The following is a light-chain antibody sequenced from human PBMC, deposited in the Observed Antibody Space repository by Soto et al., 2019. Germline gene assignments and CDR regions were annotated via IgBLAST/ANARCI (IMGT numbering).Light chain of an antibody. CDR3: QQYDTYSRT. CDR2: NAS. CDR1: QSISSW. Sequence: DIQMTQSPSTLSASVGDRVTITCRASQSISSWLAWYQQKPGKAPKLLISNASNLEIGVPSRFSGSGSGTEFTLTISSLQPDDFATYYCQQYDTYSRTFGQGTKVEIK. J-gene: IGKJ1*01. V-gene: IGKV1-5*03.